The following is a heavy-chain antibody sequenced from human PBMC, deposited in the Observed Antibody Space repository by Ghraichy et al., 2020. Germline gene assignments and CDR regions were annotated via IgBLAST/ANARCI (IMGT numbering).Heavy chain of an antibody. CDR3: AKGWSGSRRYYGMDV. CDR2: INSGSITI. J-gene: IGHJ6*02. D-gene: IGHD1-26*01. CDR1: GFTFSTYS. Sequence: LSLTCAASGFTFSTYSMNWVRQAPGKGLEWVSYINSGSITIYYADSVKGRFTISRDNAKNSLYLQMNSLTAEDTAGYYCAKGWSGSRRYYGMDVWGQGTTVTVSS. V-gene: IGHV3-48*01.